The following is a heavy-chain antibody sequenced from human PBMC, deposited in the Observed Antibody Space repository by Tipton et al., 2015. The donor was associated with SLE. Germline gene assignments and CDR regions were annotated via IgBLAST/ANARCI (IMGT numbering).Heavy chain of an antibody. Sequence: GLVKPSETLSLTCTVSGGSISSHYWSWVRQPPGKGLEWIGEIYHSGSTNYNPSLKSRVTISVDKSKNQFPLKLSSVTAADTAVYYCARAYNYGDGGYFDLWGCGTLVTVSS. CDR1: GGSISSHY. V-gene: IGHV4-4*02. D-gene: IGHD4-17*01. J-gene: IGHJ2*01. CDR3: ARAYNYGDGGYFDL. CDR2: IYHSGST.